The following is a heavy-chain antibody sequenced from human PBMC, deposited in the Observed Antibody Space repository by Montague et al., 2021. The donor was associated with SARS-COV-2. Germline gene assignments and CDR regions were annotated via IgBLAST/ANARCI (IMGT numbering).Heavy chain of an antibody. D-gene: IGHD2-15*01. CDR2: ISGSCGST. Sequence: SLRLSCAASGFTFSRYAMRWVRQAPGKGLEWVSAISGSCGSTYYXXSFTGRFTISRDNSKNTLYLQMNRLRAEDTAVYYCAKRYCSGGSCYSGFDPWGQGTLVTASS. CDR1: GFTFSRYA. V-gene: IGHV3-23*01. J-gene: IGHJ5*02. CDR3: AKRYCSGGSCYSGFDP.